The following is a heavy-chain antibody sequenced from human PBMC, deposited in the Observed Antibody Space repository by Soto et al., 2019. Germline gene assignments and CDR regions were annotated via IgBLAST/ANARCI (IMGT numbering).Heavy chain of an antibody. Sequence: SETLSLTCTVSGGSIGSSNYYRGSIRQPPGKGLEWIGGISSSGSTYYNPTLKSRYTISVDTSKNQFYLKLSAVTAADTAVYYCARHPYTTVTMSVKYYYYGMQVWGQGNTVTVSS. CDR3: ARHPYTTVTMSVKYYYYGMQV. D-gene: IGHD4-17*01. CDR1: GGSIGSSNYY. V-gene: IGHV4-39*01. CDR2: ISSSGST. J-gene: IGHJ6*02.